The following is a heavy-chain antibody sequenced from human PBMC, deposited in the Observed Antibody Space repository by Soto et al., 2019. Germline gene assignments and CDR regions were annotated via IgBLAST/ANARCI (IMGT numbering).Heavy chain of an antibody. CDR2: INAANGNT. J-gene: IGHJ6*02. CDR3: AGKMWSGESKKYYYGMEV. CDR1: GYSFTNYA. Sequence: ASVKVSCKASGYSFTNYAMHWVRQAPGQSLEWMGWINAANGNTKYSQKFQGRVTITRDTSASTAYMELSGLRSEDAAVYYCAGKMWSGESKKYYYGMEVWGQGTTVTVS. D-gene: IGHD3-10*01. V-gene: IGHV1-3*01.